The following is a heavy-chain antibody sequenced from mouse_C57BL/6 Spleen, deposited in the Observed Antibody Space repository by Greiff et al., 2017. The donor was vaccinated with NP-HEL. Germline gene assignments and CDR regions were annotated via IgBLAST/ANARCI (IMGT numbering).Heavy chain of an antibody. CDR2: ISSGGSYT. V-gene: IGHV5-6*01. CDR1: GFTFSSYG. D-gene: IGHD2-2*01. Sequence: EVQVVESGGDLVKPGGSLKLSCAASGFTFSSYGMSWVRQTPDKRLEWVATISSGGSYTYYPDSVKGRFTISRDNAKNTLYLQMSSLKSEDTAMYYCARQGGYDQDWYFDVWGTGTTVTVSS. J-gene: IGHJ1*03. CDR3: ARQGGYDQDWYFDV.